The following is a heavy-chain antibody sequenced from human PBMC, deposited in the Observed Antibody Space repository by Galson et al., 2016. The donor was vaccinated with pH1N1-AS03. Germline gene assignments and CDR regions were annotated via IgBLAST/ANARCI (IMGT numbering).Heavy chain of an antibody. CDR2: IESRAAGGTT. J-gene: IGHJ4*02. CDR1: GFTLSNAW. CDR3: SVRDFD. D-gene: IGHD3-10*01. Sequence: SLRLSCAVSGFTLSNAWMTWVRQAPGKGLEYVGRIESRAAGGTTDHAAPVKGRFSISRDDSKNTLYLQMNSLKTEDTAVYYCSVRDFDWGQGTLVTVSS. V-gene: IGHV3-15*04.